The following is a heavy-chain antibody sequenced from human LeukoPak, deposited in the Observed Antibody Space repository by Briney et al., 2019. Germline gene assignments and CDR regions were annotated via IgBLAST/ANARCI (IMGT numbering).Heavy chain of an antibody. CDR3: ARQVGAFLDAFDI. V-gene: IGHV4-4*09. Sequence: PSETLSLTCTVSGGSISSYYWSWIRQPPGKGLEWIGYIYTSGSTNYNPSLKSRVTISVDTSKNQFSLKLSPVTAADTAVYYCARQVGAFLDAFDIWGQGTMVNVSS. CDR1: GGSISSYY. D-gene: IGHD1-26*01. J-gene: IGHJ3*02. CDR2: IYTSGST.